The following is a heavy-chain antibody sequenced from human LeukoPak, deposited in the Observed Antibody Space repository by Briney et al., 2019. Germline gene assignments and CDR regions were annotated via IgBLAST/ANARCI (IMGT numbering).Heavy chain of an antibody. D-gene: IGHD3-22*01. J-gene: IGHJ2*01. CDR3: ARDPGYYDNSGSYYEGWYFDL. CDR1: GFTFSRYW. Sequence: GGSLRLSCAASGFTFSRYWMSWVRQAPRKGLEWVANIKQDGSETYYVDSMKGRFTISRDNAKNSLYLQMNSLRAEDTAVYYCARDPGYYDNSGSYYEGWYFDLWGRGALVTVSS. CDR2: IKQDGSET. V-gene: IGHV3-7*03.